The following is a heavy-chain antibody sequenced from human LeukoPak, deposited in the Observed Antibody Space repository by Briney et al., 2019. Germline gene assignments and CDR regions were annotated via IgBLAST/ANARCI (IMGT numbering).Heavy chain of an antibody. J-gene: IGHJ4*02. Sequence: GRSLRLSCAASRFTFSSYAMSWVRQAPGKGLEWVSAISGSGGTTYNADSVKGRFTISRDNSKNTLYLQLNSQRAEDTAVYYCAKGAGNFDWSYHDYWGQGTLVTVSS. CDR2: ISGSGGTT. CDR1: RFTFSSYA. V-gene: IGHV3-23*01. CDR3: AKGAGNFDWSYHDY. D-gene: IGHD3-9*01.